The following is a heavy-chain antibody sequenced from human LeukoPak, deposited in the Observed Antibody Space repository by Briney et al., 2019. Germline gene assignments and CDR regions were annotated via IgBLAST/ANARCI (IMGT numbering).Heavy chain of an antibody. CDR3: ARNGSALDV. CDR2: IYYSGGT. D-gene: IGHD2-8*01. CDR1: GVSISSYY. V-gene: IGHV4-59*08. Sequence: MASETLSLTCTVSGVSISSYYWIWIRQPPGKGREWIGYIYYSGGTKYIPSLKSRVTISVDTSKSQFSLKLSSVTAADTAVYYCARNGSALDVWGQGTTVTVSS. J-gene: IGHJ6*02.